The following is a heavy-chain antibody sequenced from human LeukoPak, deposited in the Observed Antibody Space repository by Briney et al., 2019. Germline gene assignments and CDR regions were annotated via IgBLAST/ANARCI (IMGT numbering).Heavy chain of an antibody. D-gene: IGHD3-22*01. Sequence: GESLRLSCAASGFAFDNFAMNWVRQAPGRGLEWVSTIGISSYTSYYADSVEGRFTISRDNSKNTLFLQMNSLRAEDTAVYYCASSTVVVPINWGQGTLVTVSS. V-gene: IGHV3-23*01. CDR1: GFAFDNFA. CDR3: ASSTVVVPIN. J-gene: IGHJ4*02. CDR2: IGISSYTS.